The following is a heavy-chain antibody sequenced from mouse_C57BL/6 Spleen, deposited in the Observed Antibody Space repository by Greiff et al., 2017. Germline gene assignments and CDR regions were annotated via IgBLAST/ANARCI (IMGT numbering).Heavy chain of an antibody. D-gene: IGHD3-3*01. J-gene: IGHJ4*01. CDR2: INPNNGGT. CDR3: ARGRLEGFFYAMDY. CDR1: GYTFTDYN. V-gene: IGHV1-22*01. Sequence: VQLQQSGPELVKPGASVKMSCKASGYTFTDYNMHWVKQSHGKSLEWIGYINPNNGGTSYNQKFKGKGTLTVNKSSSTAYMELRSLTSEDSAVYYCARGRLEGFFYAMDYWGQGTSVTVSS.